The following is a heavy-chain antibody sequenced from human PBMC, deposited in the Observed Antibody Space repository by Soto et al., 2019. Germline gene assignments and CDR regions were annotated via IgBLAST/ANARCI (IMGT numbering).Heavy chain of an antibody. CDR2: ISAYNGNT. CDR3: ASGSVAVCSGGSCYSRNYYYNYMDV. Sequence: ASVKVSCKASGYTFTSYGISWVRQAPGQGLEWMGWISAYNGNTNYAQKLQGRVTMTTDTSTSTAYMELRSLRSDDTAVYYCASGSVAVCSGGSCYSRNYYYNYMDVWGKGTTVTVSS. CDR1: GYTFTSYG. V-gene: IGHV1-18*01. D-gene: IGHD2-15*01. J-gene: IGHJ6*03.